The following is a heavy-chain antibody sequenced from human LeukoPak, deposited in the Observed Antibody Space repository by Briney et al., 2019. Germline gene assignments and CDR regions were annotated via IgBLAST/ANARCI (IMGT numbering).Heavy chain of an antibody. CDR1: GVSITNYY. CDR2: MYISGST. D-gene: IGHD1-26*01. Sequence: PSETLSLTCTVSGVSITNYYWAWIRQPAGKGLEWLGRMYISGSTNYNPSLKSRVSISIDKTKNQFSLKLRSVTAADTAVYYCARDYLVGAPLDSWGQGTLVTVSS. V-gene: IGHV4-4*07. CDR3: ARDYLVGAPLDS. J-gene: IGHJ4*02.